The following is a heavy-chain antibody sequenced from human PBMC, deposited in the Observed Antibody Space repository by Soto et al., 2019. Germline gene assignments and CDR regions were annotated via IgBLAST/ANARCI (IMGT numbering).Heavy chain of an antibody. D-gene: IGHD2-21*02. CDR3: AKGSMLDCGGDCYPLTGLAPFDP. V-gene: IGHV4-34*01. J-gene: IGHJ5*02. CDR2: INHSGST. Sequence: SETLSLTCAVYGGSFSGYYWSWIRQPPGKGLEWIGEINHSGSTNYNPSLKSRVTISVDTSKNQFSLKLSSVTAADTAVYYCAKGSMLDCGGDCYPLTGLAPFDPWGQGTLVTVSS. CDR1: GGSFSGYY.